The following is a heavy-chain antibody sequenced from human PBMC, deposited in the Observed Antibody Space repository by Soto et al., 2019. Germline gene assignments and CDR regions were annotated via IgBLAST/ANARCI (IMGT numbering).Heavy chain of an antibody. Sequence: QVQLVQSGAEVKKPGASVKVSCKASGYTFTSYAMHWVRQAPGQRLEWMGWISAGNGNTKYSQKFQGRVTITRDTSASTAYMEVSSLRSEDTAVYYCARTSGYSMYDYWGQGTLVTVSS. CDR3: ARTSGYSMYDY. J-gene: IGHJ4*02. CDR2: ISAGNGNT. V-gene: IGHV1-3*01. D-gene: IGHD3-3*01. CDR1: GYTFTSYA.